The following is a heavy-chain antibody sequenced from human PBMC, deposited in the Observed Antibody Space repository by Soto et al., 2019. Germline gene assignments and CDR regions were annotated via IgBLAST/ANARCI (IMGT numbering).Heavy chain of an antibody. J-gene: IGHJ6*02. D-gene: IGHD2-15*01. Sequence: EVQLLESGGGLVQPGGFLRLSCAASGFTFSSYAMSWVRQAPGKGLEWVSAISGSGGSTYYADSVKGRFTISRDNSKNTLYLQMNSLRAEDTAVYYCAKDMADIVVVVAYYYYYGMDVWGQGTTVTVSS. V-gene: IGHV3-23*01. CDR1: GFTFSSYA. CDR3: AKDMADIVVVVAYYYYYGMDV. CDR2: ISGSGGST.